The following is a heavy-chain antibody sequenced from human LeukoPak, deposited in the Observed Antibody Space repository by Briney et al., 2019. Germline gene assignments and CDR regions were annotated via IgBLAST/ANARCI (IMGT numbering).Heavy chain of an antibody. CDR2: IYSNCYNK. CDR1: GFTSSGYT. J-gene: IGHJ4*02. D-gene: IGHD2-8*01. V-gene: IGHV3-23*01. CDR3: AKDRSCINDVCHVDFDY. Sequence: PGGTLRLSAAASGFTSSGYTMGWVPQAPGKGLKGVSTIYSNCYNKYYADSVKGSYTISRDNSENTVYLQMNSLRAEDTAVYYCAKDRSCINDVCHVDFDYWGQGTLVTVSS.